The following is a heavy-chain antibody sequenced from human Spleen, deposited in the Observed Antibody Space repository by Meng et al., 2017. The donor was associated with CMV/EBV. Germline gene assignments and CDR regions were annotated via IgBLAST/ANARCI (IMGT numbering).Heavy chain of an antibody. V-gene: IGHV1-18*01. Sequence: ASVKVSCKASGYTFTSYGISWVRQATGQGLEWMGWISAYNGNTNYAQKLQGRVTMTTDTSTSTAYMELRSLRSDDTAVYYCARDLDTYYYGSGTFLSDYWGQGTLVTVSS. CDR3: ARDLDTYYYGSGTFLSDY. J-gene: IGHJ4*02. D-gene: IGHD3-10*01. CDR1: GYTFTSYG. CDR2: ISAYNGNT.